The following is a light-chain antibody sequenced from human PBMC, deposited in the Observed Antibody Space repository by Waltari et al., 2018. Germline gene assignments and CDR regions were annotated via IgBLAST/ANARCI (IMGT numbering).Light chain of an antibody. CDR2: WAS. J-gene: IGKJ4*01. CDR1: QSLLDTSNNKNY. CDR3: QQYSGSPLT. V-gene: IGKV4-1*01. Sequence: DIVLTQSPDSLAVSLGERATINCKSSQSLLDTSNNKNYLAGYRQKPGQPPQLLFYWASTRDSGVPGRLSGGGSGSDFTLTISGLQADDVAVYYCQQYSGSPLTFGGGTKVEIE.